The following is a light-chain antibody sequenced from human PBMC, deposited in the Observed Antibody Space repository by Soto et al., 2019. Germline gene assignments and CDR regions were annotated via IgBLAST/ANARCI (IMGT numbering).Light chain of an antibody. Sequence: DVQMTQSPSSLSASVGDSLTLTCRASQTVTSYLNWYQQKPGKAPKLLIYAASTLQSGVPSRFSGSGSGTEFTLTISSLQPDDFATYYCQHFNSYPWTFGQGTKVEIK. V-gene: IGKV1-16*01. J-gene: IGKJ1*01. CDR2: AAS. CDR3: QHFNSYPWT. CDR1: QTVTSY.